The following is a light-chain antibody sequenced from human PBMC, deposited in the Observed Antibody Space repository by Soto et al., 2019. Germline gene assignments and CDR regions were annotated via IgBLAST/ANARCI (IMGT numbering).Light chain of an antibody. CDR1: QGISSF. CDR3: QQVNRYPFP. CDR2: GAS. J-gene: IGKJ3*01. Sequence: DIQLTQSPPYLSASVGDRVTIICRASQGISSFLAWYQQKPGRAPKLLVYGASTVERGVPSRFSGSGSGAEFTLTISSLQPEDCATYYCQQVNRYPFPFGPGTSVDIK. V-gene: IGKV1-9*01.